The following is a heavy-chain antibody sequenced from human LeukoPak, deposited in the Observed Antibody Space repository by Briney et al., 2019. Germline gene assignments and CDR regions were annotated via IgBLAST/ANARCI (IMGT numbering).Heavy chain of an antibody. V-gene: IGHV3-30*03. Sequence: PGGSLRLSCAASGFTFSSYGMHWVRQAPGKGLEWVAVISYDGSNKYYADSVKGRFTISRDNSKNTLYLQMNSLRAEDTAVYYCATTGGAVVVPAAPVYFDYWGQGTLVTVSS. D-gene: IGHD2-2*01. CDR1: GFTFSSYG. CDR2: ISYDGSNK. J-gene: IGHJ4*02. CDR3: ATTGGAVVVPAAPVYFDY.